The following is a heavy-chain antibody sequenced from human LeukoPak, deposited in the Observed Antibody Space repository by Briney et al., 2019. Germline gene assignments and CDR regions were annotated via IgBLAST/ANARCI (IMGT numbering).Heavy chain of an antibody. V-gene: IGHV3-23*01. Sequence: GGSLRLSCATSEFTFSSYAMSWVRQAPGKGLEWVSGIGASGGSTYYADSVKGRFTISRDNSKNTLYLQMNSLRAEDTAVYYCGRWELPYYYFDYWGQGTLVTVSS. D-gene: IGHD1-26*01. J-gene: IGHJ4*02. CDR3: GRWELPYYYFDY. CDR2: IGASGGST. CDR1: EFTFSSYA.